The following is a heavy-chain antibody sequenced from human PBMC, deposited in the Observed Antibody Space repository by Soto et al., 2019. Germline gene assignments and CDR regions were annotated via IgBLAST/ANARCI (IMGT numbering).Heavy chain of an antibody. D-gene: IGHD1-26*01. CDR2: TSYDGINT. J-gene: IGHJ6*02. CDR1: GFVFSNYA. Sequence: QVHLVASGGGLVQPGRSLRLSCAASGFVFSNYAMHWVRQAPGKGPEWVAVTSYDGINTYYADSGKGRFTISRDNAKNILYLQMDSLRVEDTAIYYWAKAIVGTDPLFGLDVWGLGTTVTVSS. CDR3: AKAIVGTDPLFGLDV. V-gene: IGHV3-30*18.